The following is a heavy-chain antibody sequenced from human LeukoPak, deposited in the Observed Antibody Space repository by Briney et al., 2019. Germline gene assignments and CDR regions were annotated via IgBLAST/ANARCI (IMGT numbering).Heavy chain of an antibody. V-gene: IGHV3-7*01. CDR3: ARVYTMIVVYDAFDI. CDR2: IKQDGSEK. D-gene: IGHD3-22*01. J-gene: IGHJ3*02. Sequence: GGSLRLSCAASGFTFSSYWMSWVRQAPGKGLEWVANIKQDGSEKYYVDSVKGRFTIYRDNAKKSLYLHMNSLRAEDTAVYYCARVYTMIVVYDAFDIWGQGTMVTVSS. CDR1: GFTFSSYW.